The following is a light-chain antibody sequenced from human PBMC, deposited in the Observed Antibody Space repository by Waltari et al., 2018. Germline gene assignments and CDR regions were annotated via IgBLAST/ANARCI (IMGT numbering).Light chain of an antibody. Sequence: NLLTNPPRTQPWSPGETATLSCRARQSVSRTLAWYQQKPGQAPKLLIYGASIRATGIPDRFTGSGSGTDFSLTISSLEPEDFEIYFCQHYVRLPATFGQGTKVEIK. J-gene: IGKJ1*01. CDR3: QHYVRLPAT. V-gene: IGKV3-20*01. CDR2: GAS. CDR1: QSVSRT.